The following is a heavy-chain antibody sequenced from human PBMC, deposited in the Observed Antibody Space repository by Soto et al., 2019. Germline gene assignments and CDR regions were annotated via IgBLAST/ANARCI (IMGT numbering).Heavy chain of an antibody. D-gene: IGHD2-15*01. J-gene: IGHJ6*02. CDR3: ARATFPPSGYCSGGSCRLIGYYYGMDV. V-gene: IGHV4-34*01. Sequence: SETLSLPCVLYAGSLSGYYWRWLRQPPGKGLQWFGEITHSGSTKYNPSLKSRVSISVDTSKNQFSLKLSSVTAADTAVYYCARATFPPSGYCSGGSCRLIGYYYGMDVWGQGTTVTVSS. CDR1: AGSLSGYY. CDR2: ITHSGST.